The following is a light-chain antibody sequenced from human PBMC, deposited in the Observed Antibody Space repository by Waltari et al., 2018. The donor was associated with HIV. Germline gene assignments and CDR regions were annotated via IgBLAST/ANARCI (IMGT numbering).Light chain of an antibody. CDR1: SRDVGGYNY. CDR2: EVS. Sequence: QSALTQPAPVSGSPGQSITISCPGTSRDVGGYNYVSWYQQHPGKAPKLMIYEVSNRPSGVSNRFSGSKSGNTASLTISGLQAEDEADYYCSSYTSSSTQVFGSGTKVTVL. V-gene: IGLV2-14*01. CDR3: SSYTSSSTQV. J-gene: IGLJ6*01.